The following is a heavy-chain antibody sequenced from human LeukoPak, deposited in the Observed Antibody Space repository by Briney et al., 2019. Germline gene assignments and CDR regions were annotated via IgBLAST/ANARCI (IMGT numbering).Heavy chain of an antibody. D-gene: IGHD5-18*01. J-gene: IGHJ3*02. CDR3: ASDTKRGYSYGSPTDGFDI. Sequence: YPSETLSLTCAVYGGSFSGYYWSWIRQPPGKGLEWIGEINHSGSTNYNPSLKGRVTISVDTSRNQFSLKLSSVTAADTAVYYCASDTKRGYSYGSPTDGFDIWGQGTMVTVSS. CDR1: GGSFSGYY. CDR2: INHSGST. V-gene: IGHV4-34*01.